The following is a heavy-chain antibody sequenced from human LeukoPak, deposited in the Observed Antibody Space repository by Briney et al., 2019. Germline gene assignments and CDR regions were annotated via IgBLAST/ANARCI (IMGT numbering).Heavy chain of an antibody. D-gene: IGHD6-13*01. V-gene: IGHV3-30*03. J-gene: IGHJ4*02. CDR3: ASPRGSSWYRIDY. Sequence: GGSLRLSCAASGFTFSSYGMHWVRQAPGKGLEWVAVISYDGSNKYYADSVKGRFTISRDNSKNTLYLQMNSLRAEDTAVYYCASPRGSSWYRIDYWGQGTLVTVSS. CDR1: GFTFSSYG. CDR2: ISYDGSNK.